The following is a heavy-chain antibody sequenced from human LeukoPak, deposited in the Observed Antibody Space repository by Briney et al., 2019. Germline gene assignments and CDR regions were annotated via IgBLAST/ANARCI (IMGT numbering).Heavy chain of an antibody. Sequence: GGSLRLSCAASGFTFSNYAMHWVRQAPGKGLEYVSAITTNGGSTFYADSVKGRLTISRDNSKNTLSLQMGSLRDDDMAVYYCAREGPRGYSHGYGNYYFDYWGQGTLVTVSS. D-gene: IGHD5-18*01. J-gene: IGHJ4*02. CDR3: AREGPRGYSHGYGNYYFDY. CDR2: ITTNGGST. V-gene: IGHV3-64*02. CDR1: GFTFSNYA.